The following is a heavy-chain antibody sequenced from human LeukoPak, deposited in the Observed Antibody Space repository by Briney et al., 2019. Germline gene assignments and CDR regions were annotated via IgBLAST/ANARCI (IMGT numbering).Heavy chain of an antibody. V-gene: IGHV3-53*01. D-gene: IGHD3-10*01. J-gene: IGHJ6*03. CDR3: ASRDYYGSGSYSNYYYYMDV. Sequence: PGGSLRLSCAASGFTVSSNYMSWVRQAPGKGLEWVSVIYSGGSTYYADSVKGRFTISRDNSKNTLYLQMNSLRAEDTAVYYCASRDYYGSGSYSNYYYYMDVWGKGTTVTISS. CDR2: IYSGGST. CDR1: GFTVSSNY.